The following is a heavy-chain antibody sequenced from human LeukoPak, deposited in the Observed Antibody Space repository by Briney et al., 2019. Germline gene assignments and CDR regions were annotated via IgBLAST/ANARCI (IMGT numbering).Heavy chain of an antibody. CDR1: GGSFSGYY. Sequence: SETLSLTCAVYGGSFSGYYWSWIRQPPGKGLEWIGEINHSGSTNYNPSLKSRVTISVDTSKNQFSLKLSSVTAADTAVYYCAKRGSGHGPFYYWGQGTLVTVSS. CDR2: INHSGST. J-gene: IGHJ4*02. CDR3: AKRGSGHGPFYY. D-gene: IGHD2-15*01. V-gene: IGHV4-34*01.